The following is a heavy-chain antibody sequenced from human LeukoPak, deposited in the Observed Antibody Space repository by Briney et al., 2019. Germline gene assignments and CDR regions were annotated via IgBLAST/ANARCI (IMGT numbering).Heavy chain of an antibody. Sequence: GGSLRLSCAASGFTFSDYYMSWIRQAPGKGLEWVSYISSSGSTIYYADSVKGRFTISRDNAKNSLYLQMNSLRAEDTAVYYCARALMVRGVIPYYYYYMDVWGKGTTVTISS. D-gene: IGHD3-10*01. CDR2: ISSSGSTI. CDR1: GFTFSDYY. J-gene: IGHJ6*03. V-gene: IGHV3-11*04. CDR3: ARALMVRGVIPYYYYYMDV.